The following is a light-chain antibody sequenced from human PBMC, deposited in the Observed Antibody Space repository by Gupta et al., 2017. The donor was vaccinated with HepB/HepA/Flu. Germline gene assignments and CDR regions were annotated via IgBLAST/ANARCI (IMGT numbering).Light chain of an antibody. V-gene: IGKV1-33*01. CDR2: DAS. CDR1: QDVNKY. CDR3: QQYKNPAPA. J-gene: IGKJ4*01. Sequence: DIQMTQSPSSLSASVGDRVTITCQASQDVNKYLNWYQKKPGKAPKLLIFDASNFETGVPSRFSGSGSGTNFTFTISSLQPEDVATYYCQQYKNPAPAFGGGTKVEIK.